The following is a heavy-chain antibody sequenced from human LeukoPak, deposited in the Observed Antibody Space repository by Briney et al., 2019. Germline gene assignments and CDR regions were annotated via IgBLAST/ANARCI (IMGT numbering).Heavy chain of an antibody. CDR2: IYYSGST. V-gene: IGHV4-59*01. J-gene: IGHJ4*02. D-gene: IGHD5-12*01. CDR3: AREGSDSAYDYYY. Sequence: SETLSLTCIVSGVSISNYYWSWIRQPPGKGLEWIGYIYYSGSTNYSPSLKSRVTMSVDTSKNQFSLKLSSVTAADTAVYYCAREGSDSAYDYYYWGQGTLVTVSS. CDR1: GVSISNYY.